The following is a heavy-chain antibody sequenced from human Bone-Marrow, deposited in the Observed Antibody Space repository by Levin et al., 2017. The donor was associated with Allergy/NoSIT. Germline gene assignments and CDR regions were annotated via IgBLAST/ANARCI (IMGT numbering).Heavy chain of an antibody. V-gene: IGHV1-46*01. CDR3: VREGLTLKHFDQ. J-gene: IGHJ4*02. CDR2: INPFDEST. CDR1: GDTLRRYY. Sequence: PWASVKVSCTASGDTLRRYYLHWVRQAPGQGLEWMGLINPFDESTDYAQRLRGRITLTRDTSTSTVYMELSSLTSEDTAVYYCVREGLTLKHFDQWGQGTLVTVSS.